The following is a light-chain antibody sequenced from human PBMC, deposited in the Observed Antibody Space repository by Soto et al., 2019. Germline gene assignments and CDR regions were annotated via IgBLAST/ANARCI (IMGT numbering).Light chain of an antibody. J-gene: IGKJ5*01. CDR3: QQYYSIPFT. CDR2: GAS. CDR1: QSVLYNSNNKNH. V-gene: IGKV4-1*01. Sequence: DFVMTQAPDSLAVSLGERATINCKSSQSVLYNSNNKNHLGWFQQKPGHPPKLLIYGASFRPSGVPDRFSGSGSGTDFTLIISSLQAEDVAVYYCQQYYSIPFTFGQGTRLEIK.